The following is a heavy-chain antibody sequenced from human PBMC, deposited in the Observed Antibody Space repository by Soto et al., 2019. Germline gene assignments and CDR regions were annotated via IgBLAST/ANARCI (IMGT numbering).Heavy chain of an antibody. CDR2: IYHSGST. V-gene: IGHV4-30-2*01. CDR1: GDTISTGGYT. CDR3: AREIAAAGTYYYYGMDV. J-gene: IGHJ6*02. Sequence: SETLSLTCDVSGDTISTGGYTWAWIRQPPGKGLEWIGYIYHSGSTYYNPSLKSRVTISVDRSKNQFSLKLSSVTAADTAVYNCAREIAAAGTYYYYGMDVWGQGTTVTVSS. D-gene: IGHD6-13*01.